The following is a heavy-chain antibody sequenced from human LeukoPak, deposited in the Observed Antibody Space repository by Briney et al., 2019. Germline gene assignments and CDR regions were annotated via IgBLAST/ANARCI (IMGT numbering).Heavy chain of an antibody. CDR3: ANSPLVPSAFDI. CDR2: IYYSGST. V-gene: IGHV4-59*08. D-gene: IGHD2-2*01. CDR1: GGSISSYY. J-gene: IGHJ3*02. Sequence: PSETLSLTCTVSGGSISSYYWSWIGQPPGKGLEWIGYIYYSGSTNYNPSLKSRVTISVDTSKNQFSLKLSSVTAADTAVYYCANSPLVPSAFDIWGQGTMVTVSS.